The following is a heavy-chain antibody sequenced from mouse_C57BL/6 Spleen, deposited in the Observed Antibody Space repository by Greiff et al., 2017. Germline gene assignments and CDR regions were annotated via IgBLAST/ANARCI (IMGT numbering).Heavy chain of an antibody. D-gene: IGHD4-1*01. CDR3: TPTGTRYFAY. Sequence: VQLQQSGAELVRPGASVTLSCKASGYTFTDYEMHWVKQTPVHGLEWIGAIDPETGGTAYNQKFKGKAILTADKSSSTAYMELRSLTSEDSAFYYCTPTGTRYFAYWGQGTTLTVSA. V-gene: IGHV1-15*01. CDR2: IDPETGGT. J-gene: IGHJ2*01. CDR1: GYTFTDYE.